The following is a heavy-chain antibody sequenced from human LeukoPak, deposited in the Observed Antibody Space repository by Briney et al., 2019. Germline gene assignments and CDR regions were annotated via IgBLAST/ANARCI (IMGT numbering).Heavy chain of an antibody. Sequence: ASVKVSCKASGGTFSTYAVSWVRQAPGQGLEWMGGIIPIYGKADYAQKFQDRVTITADESTSTGYMELSSLRSEDTAVYYCARGFVGAVYYYYYYMDVWGKGTTVTVSS. J-gene: IGHJ6*03. V-gene: IGHV1-69*13. D-gene: IGHD1-26*01. CDR1: GGTFSTYA. CDR2: IIPIYGKA. CDR3: ARGFVGAVYYYYYYMDV.